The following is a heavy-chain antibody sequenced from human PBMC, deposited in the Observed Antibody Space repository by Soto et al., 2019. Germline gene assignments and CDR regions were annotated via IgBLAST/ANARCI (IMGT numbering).Heavy chain of an antibody. Sequence: SETLSLTCAVYGGSFSGYYWTWIRQPPGTGLEWIGEINHSGSTNYNPSLKSRVTISVDTSKNQFSLKLSSVIATDTAAYYCARLTSSNWAWAYDIWGQGTMVTVSS. CDR3: ARLTSSNWAWAYDI. CDR2: INHSGST. CDR1: GGSFSGYY. D-gene: IGHD6-13*01. J-gene: IGHJ3*02. V-gene: IGHV4-34*01.